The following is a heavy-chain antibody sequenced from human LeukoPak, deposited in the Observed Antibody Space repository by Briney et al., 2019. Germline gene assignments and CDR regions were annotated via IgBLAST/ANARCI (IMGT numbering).Heavy chain of an antibody. Sequence: GGALRLSCAASGFTFSSYEMNWVRQAPGKGLEWVSYISSSGSTIYYADSVKGRFTISRDNAKNSLYLQMNSLKTEDTAVYYCTREYDFWSQGAGYFDYWGQGTLVTVSS. D-gene: IGHD3-3*01. J-gene: IGHJ4*02. V-gene: IGHV3-48*03. CDR1: GFTFSSYE. CDR3: TREYDFWSQGAGYFDY. CDR2: ISSSGSTI.